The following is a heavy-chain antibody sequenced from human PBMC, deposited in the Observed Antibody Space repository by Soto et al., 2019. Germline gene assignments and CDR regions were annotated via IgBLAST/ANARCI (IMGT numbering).Heavy chain of an antibody. CDR3: SRGNYYDSSGYYPHDY. CDR1: GFTLRSYG. Sequence: PGGSLRLSCAASGFTLRSYGIHWVRQAPGKGLEWVAVISYDGSNIYYADSVKGRFTISRDNSKNTLYLQMNSLRAEDTAVYYCSRGNYYDSSGYYPHDYWGQGTLVTVSS. V-gene: IGHV3-30*03. CDR2: ISYDGSNI. J-gene: IGHJ4*02. D-gene: IGHD3-22*01.